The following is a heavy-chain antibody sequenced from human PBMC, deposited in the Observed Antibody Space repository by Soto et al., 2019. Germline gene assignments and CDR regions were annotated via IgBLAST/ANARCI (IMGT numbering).Heavy chain of an antibody. CDR3: ARIRGYWYGLDV. CDR1: GFPLSTYG. Sequence: EVQLLESGGGLVQPGGSLRLSCAASGFPLSTYGMSWVRQAPGKGLEWVSSITGTGGDTYYADSVKGRFNSSRDNSNNMLYLQMNSLRVEDTAVYYCARIRGYWYGLDVWGQGTTITVSS. J-gene: IGHJ6*02. V-gene: IGHV3-23*01. CDR2: ITGTGGDT.